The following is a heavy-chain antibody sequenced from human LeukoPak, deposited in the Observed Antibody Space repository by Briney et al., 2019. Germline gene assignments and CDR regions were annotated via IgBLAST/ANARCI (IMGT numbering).Heavy chain of an antibody. Sequence: SKTLSLTCTVSGDAITNNNCYWGWVRQPPGKGLEWIASIYYSGSSYYNPSLKSRVTMSVDTSKNQFSLKLSSVTAADTAIYYCVRLDYSNFFDYWGQGNLVTVSS. D-gene: IGHD4-11*01. CDR1: GDAITNNNCY. J-gene: IGHJ4*02. V-gene: IGHV4-39*07. CDR2: IYYSGSS. CDR3: VRLDYSNFFDY.